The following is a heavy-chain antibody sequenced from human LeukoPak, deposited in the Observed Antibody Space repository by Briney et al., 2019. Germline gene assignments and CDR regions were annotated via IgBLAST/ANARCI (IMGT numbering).Heavy chain of an antibody. J-gene: IGHJ4*02. CDR2: ISNDGSNK. V-gene: IGHV3-30-3*01. D-gene: IGHD3-10*01. CDR3: ARDANTRPGSFDY. CDR1: GFTFSSYA. Sequence: GGSLRLSCAASGFTFSSYAMSWVRQAPGKGLEWVAVISNDGSNKYYADSVKGRFTISRDNSKNTLYLQMNSLRAEDTAVYYCARDANTRPGSFDYWGQGTLVTVSS.